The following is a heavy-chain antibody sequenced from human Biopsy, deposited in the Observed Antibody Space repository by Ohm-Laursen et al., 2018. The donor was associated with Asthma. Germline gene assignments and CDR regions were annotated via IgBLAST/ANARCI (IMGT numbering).Heavy chain of an antibody. V-gene: IGHV1-3*04. Sequence: ASVKVSCKASGYNFISFAIHWVRQAPGQRLEWMGWANTGNGDTKYSQKFQGRVTITRDTSASTAYMELRGLRSEDTATYYCARTYYDFLTGQVKDVFGVWGQGTMVTVSS. CDR3: ARTYYDFLTGQVKDVFGV. CDR1: GYNFISFA. D-gene: IGHD3-9*01. J-gene: IGHJ3*01. CDR2: ANTGNGDT.